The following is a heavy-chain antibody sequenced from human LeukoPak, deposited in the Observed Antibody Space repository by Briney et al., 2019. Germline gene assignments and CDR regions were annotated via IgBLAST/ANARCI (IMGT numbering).Heavy chain of an antibody. V-gene: IGHV1-2*02. Sequence: ASVNVSCKASGYTFTGDYMHWVRQAPGQGHEWRGGITPNSGGTHYAQKFQGRVTMTRDTSISTAYMELRRLRSDDTAVYYCARDIAAAGTGWFDPWGQGTLVTVSS. J-gene: IGHJ5*02. CDR1: GYTFTGDY. D-gene: IGHD6-13*01. CDR3: ARDIAAAGTGWFDP. CDR2: ITPNSGGT.